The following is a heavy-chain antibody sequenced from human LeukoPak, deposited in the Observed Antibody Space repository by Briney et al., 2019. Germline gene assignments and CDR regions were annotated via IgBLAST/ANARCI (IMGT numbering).Heavy chain of an antibody. CDR3: AKDLERGYSYVFDP. CDR1: GFTISSYA. CDR2: ISGSGGST. D-gene: IGHD5-18*01. V-gene: IGHV3-23*01. Sequence: GGSQRLSCAASGFTISSYAMSWVRQAPGKGLEWVSAISGSGGSTYYADSVKGRFTISRDNSKNTLYLQMNSLRAEDTAVYYCAKDLERGYSYVFDPWGQGTLVTVSS. J-gene: IGHJ5*02.